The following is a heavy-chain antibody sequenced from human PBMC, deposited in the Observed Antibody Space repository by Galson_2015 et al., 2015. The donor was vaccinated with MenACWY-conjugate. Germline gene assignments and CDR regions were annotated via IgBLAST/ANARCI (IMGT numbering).Heavy chain of an antibody. Sequence: SLRLSCAASGFIFNTYGMAWARQAPGKGLEWVSAISGSASGGTTYYAASVKGRFTISKDNSKNTLYLQMNSLRGEDTAVYYCARDLGWLQFDYWGQGTLVTVSS. CDR2: ISGSASGGTT. CDR3: ARDLGWLQFDY. V-gene: IGHV3-23*01. J-gene: IGHJ4*02. CDR1: GFIFNTYG. D-gene: IGHD5-24*01.